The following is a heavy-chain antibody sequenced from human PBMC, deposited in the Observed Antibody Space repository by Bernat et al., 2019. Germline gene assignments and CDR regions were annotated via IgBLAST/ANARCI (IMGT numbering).Heavy chain of an antibody. CDR3: ASWSSSGWYGDVDY. J-gene: IGHJ4*02. CDR2: IYSGGST. Sequence: EVQLVESGGDLVQPGGSLRLSCAASGFTVSSNYMSWVRQAPGKGLEWVSVIYSGGSTDYADSVKDRFTISRDNSKNTLYLQMNSLRAEDTAVYYCASWSSSGWYGDVDYWGQGTLVTVSS. V-gene: IGHV3-66*01. D-gene: IGHD6-19*01. CDR1: GFTVSSNY.